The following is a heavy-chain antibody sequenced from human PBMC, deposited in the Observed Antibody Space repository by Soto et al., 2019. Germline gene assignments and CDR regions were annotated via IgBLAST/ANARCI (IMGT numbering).Heavy chain of an antibody. CDR1: GYSFTSYW. D-gene: IGHD6-19*01. CDR3: GSGGRSGSHYYGMDV. CDR2: IYPGDSNT. V-gene: IGHV5-51*01. J-gene: IGHJ6*01. Sequence: PGESLKISCKGSGYSFTSYWIAWVRQMPGKGLEWMGIIYPGDSNTRYSPSFQGQVTISADKSISTAYLQWSSLKASDTAMYYCGSGGRSGSHYYGMDVWGQGTTVTVSS.